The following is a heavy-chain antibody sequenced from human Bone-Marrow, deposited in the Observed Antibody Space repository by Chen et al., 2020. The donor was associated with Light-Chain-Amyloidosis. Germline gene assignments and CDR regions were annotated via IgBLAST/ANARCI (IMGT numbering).Heavy chain of an antibody. CDR2: ICPDDSDA. CDR3: ARRRDGYNFDY. J-gene: IGHJ4*02. D-gene: IGHD5-12*01. Sequence: EVQLEPSGPEVKKPGESLKISCKGSGYTFPNYWIGWVRQMPGKGLEWMGVICPDDSDARYSPSFEGQVTISADKSITTAYLQWRSLKASDTAMYYCARRRDGYNFDYWGQGTLVTVSS. CDR1: GYTFPNYW. V-gene: IGHV5-51*01.